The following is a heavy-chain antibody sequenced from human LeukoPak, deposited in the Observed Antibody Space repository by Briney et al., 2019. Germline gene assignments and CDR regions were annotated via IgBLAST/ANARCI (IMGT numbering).Heavy chain of an antibody. D-gene: IGHD5-12*01. Sequence: GGSLRLSCAASGFTLRHFAMNWVRQAPGKGLEWVSSIASDGDTFYAGSVKGRFTISRDISTNTLHLQMNSLRADDTAIYFCANVAHRHLDLHNWGQGTLVTVST. CDR2: IASDGDT. V-gene: IGHV3-23*01. CDR1: GFTLRHFA. CDR3: ANVAHRHLDLHN. J-gene: IGHJ4*02.